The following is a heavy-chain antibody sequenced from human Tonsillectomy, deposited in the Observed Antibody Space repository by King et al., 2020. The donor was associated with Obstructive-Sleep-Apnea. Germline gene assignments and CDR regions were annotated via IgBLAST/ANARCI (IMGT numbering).Heavy chain of an antibody. Sequence: VQLVESGGGVVQPGRSLRLSCAASGFTFSSYAMHWVRQAPGKGLEWVAVISYDGSNKYYADSVKGRLTISRDNSKNTLYLQMNSLRAEDTAVYYCARAEPELKGISEYFQHWGQGTLVTVSS. CDR2: ISYDGSNK. CDR1: GFTFSSYA. D-gene: IGHD1-14*01. CDR3: ARAEPELKGISEYFQH. V-gene: IGHV3-30*04. J-gene: IGHJ1*01.